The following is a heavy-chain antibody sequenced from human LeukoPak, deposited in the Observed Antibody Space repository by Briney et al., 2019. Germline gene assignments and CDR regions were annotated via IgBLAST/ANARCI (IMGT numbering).Heavy chain of an antibody. V-gene: IGHV3-30*03. J-gene: IGHJ4*02. D-gene: IGHD3-22*01. Sequence: GGSLRLSCAASGFTFSSYGMHWVRQAPGKGLEWVAVISYDGSNKYYADSVKGRFTISRDNSKNTLYLQMNSLRAEDTAVYYCALLYYYDSSGYYYDIDYWGQGTLVTVSS. CDR1: GFTFSSYG. CDR2: ISYDGSNK. CDR3: ALLYYYDSSGYYYDIDY.